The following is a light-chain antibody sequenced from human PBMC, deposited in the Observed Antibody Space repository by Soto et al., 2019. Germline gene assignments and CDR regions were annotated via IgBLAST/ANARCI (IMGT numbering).Light chain of an antibody. J-gene: IGKJ3*01. CDR1: QSVSSSN. Sequence: EIVVTQSPATLSFSPGARATLSCRASQSVSSSNLAWYQQKPGQAPRLLIYGASSRATGIPDRFSGSGSGTDFTLTISRLEPEDFAVYYCQQYGSSPFTFGPGTKVDIK. CDR3: QQYGSSPFT. CDR2: GAS. V-gene: IGKV3-20*01.